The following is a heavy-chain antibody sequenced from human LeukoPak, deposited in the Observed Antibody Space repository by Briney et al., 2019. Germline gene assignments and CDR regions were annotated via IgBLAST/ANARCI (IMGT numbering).Heavy chain of an antibody. D-gene: IGHD5-12*01. Sequence: GGSLRLSCAASGFTFSSYAMHWVRQAPGKGLEYVSAISSNGGSTYYANSVKGRFTISRVNSKNTLYLQMGSLRAEDMAVYYCARVGGYSGYLGFDYWGQGTLVTVSS. CDR3: ARVGGYSGYLGFDY. J-gene: IGHJ4*02. CDR1: GFTFSSYA. CDR2: ISSNGGST. V-gene: IGHV3-64*01.